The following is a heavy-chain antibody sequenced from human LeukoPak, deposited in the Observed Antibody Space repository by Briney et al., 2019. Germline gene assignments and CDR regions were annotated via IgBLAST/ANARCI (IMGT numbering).Heavy chain of an antibody. V-gene: IGHV4-30-4*08. Sequence: SETLSLTCTVSGGSISSGDYYWRWIRQPPGKGLEWIGYIYYSGSTYYSPSLKRRFTISLDTSKNLLSLRLRSVTAADTAVYYCANERIGYYDYWGQGTLVTVSS. D-gene: IGHD3-22*01. CDR1: GGSISSGDYY. CDR2: IYYSGST. CDR3: ANERIGYYDY. J-gene: IGHJ4*02.